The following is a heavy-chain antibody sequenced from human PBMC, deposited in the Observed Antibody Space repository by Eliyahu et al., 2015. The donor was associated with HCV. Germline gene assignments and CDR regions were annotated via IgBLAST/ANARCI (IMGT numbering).Heavy chain of an antibody. CDR2: IWYDGRNK. D-gene: IGHD1-26*01. J-gene: IGHJ4*02. CDR1: GFTFSRYG. Sequence: LVESGGGVVQPGRSLRLSCAASGFTFSRYGIHWVRQAPGKGLEWVAVIWYDGRNKHYADSVKGRFTISRDNSKNTLYLQMNSLRAEDTAVYYCAREGGWELPYPDYWGQGTLVTVSS. CDR3: AREGGWELPYPDY. V-gene: IGHV3-33*01.